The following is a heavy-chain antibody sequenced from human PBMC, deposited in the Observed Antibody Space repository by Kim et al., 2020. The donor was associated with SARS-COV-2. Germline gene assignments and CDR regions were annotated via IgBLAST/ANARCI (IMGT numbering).Heavy chain of an antibody. V-gene: IGHV3-49*04. Sequence: GGSLRLSCVSSGFTFREFPMSWVRQAPGKGLEWIGFIRSTIYGGTTEYAASVRGRFIISRDDSKNIAHLQMNSLKTEDTGLYYCVRVDCSSIW. J-gene: IGHJ3*02. CDR3: VRVDCSSI. CDR2: IRSTIYGGTT. D-gene: IGHD2-2*01. CDR1: GFTFREFP.